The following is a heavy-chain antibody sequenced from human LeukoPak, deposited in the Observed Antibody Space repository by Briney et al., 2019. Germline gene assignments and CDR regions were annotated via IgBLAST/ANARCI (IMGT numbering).Heavy chain of an antibody. D-gene: IGHD6-13*01. CDR3: ARRLSSSWHDDY. J-gene: IGHJ4*02. CDR2: VYPGDPDT. CDR1: GYSFTNYW. V-gene: IGHV5-51*01. Sequence: GESLKISCKGSGYSFTNYWIGWVRQMPGKGLELMGIVYPGDPDTRYSPSFQGQVTISADQSISTAYLQWSSLKASDTAMYYCARRLSSSWHDDYWGQGTLVTVSS.